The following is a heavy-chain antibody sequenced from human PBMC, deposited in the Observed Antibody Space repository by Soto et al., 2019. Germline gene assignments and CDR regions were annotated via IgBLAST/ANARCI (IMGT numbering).Heavy chain of an antibody. CDR1: GFTFSSYA. D-gene: IGHD6-19*01. CDR3: PRGAGVFYYYYGMDV. V-gene: IGHV3-23*01. CDR2: ISGSGGST. Sequence: EVQLLESGGGLVQPGGSLRLSCAASGFTFSSYAMSWVRQAPGKGLEWVSAISGSGGSTYYADSVKGRFTISRDNSKNTLYLQMNSLRAEDTAVYYCPRGAGVFYYYYGMDVWGQGTTVTVSS. J-gene: IGHJ6*02.